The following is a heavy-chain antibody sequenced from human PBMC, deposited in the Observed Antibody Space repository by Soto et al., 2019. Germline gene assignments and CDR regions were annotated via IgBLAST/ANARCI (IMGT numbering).Heavy chain of an antibody. CDR2: IKQDGSEK. J-gene: IGHJ6*02. D-gene: IGHD3-9*01. V-gene: IGHV3-7*05. CDR1: GFTFSSYW. CDR3: ARDMIHTPGYFDWSPPLYGMDV. Sequence: GGSLRLSCAASGFTFSSYWMSWVRQAPGKGLEWVANIKQDGSEKYYVDSVKGRFTISRDNAKNSLYLQMNSLRAEDTAVYYCARDMIHTPGYFDWSPPLYGMDVWGQGTTVTVSS.